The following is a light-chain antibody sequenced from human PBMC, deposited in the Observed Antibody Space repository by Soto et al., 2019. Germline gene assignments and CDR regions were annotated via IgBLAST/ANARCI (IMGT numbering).Light chain of an antibody. CDR3: QQYNSYSWT. J-gene: IGKJ1*01. V-gene: IGKV1-5*03. Sequence: DIRMNQSPSTLSASVGDRVNITCRASQSISSWLAWYQQKPGKAPKLLIYKASSLESGVPSRFSGSGSGTEFTLTISSLQPDDFATYYCQQYNSYSWTFGQGTKVDIK. CDR1: QSISSW. CDR2: KAS.